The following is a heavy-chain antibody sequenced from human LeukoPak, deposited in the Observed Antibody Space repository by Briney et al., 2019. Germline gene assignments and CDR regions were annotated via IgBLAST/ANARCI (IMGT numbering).Heavy chain of an antibody. J-gene: IGHJ3*02. D-gene: IGHD1-26*01. Sequence: SVKVSFKASGGTFSSYAISWVRQAPGQGLEWMGGIIPIFGTANYAQKFQGRVTITADESTSTAYMELSSLRSEDTAVYYCARPSGSYNDAFDIWGQGTMVTVSS. V-gene: IGHV1-69*13. CDR1: GGTFSSYA. CDR2: IIPIFGTA. CDR3: ARPSGSYNDAFDI.